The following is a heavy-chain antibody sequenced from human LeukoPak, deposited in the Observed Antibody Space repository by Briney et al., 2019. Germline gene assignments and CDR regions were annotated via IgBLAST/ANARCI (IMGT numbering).Heavy chain of an antibody. Sequence: ASVKVSCKAPGYTFTSYAMHWVRQAPGQGLEWMGWINTNTGNPTYAQGFTGRFVFSLDTSVSTAYLQISSLKAEDTAVYYCARDEGWELLTALDYWGQGTLVTVSS. CDR2: INTNTGNP. CDR3: ARDEGWELLTALDY. CDR1: GYTFTSYA. V-gene: IGHV7-4-1*02. D-gene: IGHD1-26*01. J-gene: IGHJ4*02.